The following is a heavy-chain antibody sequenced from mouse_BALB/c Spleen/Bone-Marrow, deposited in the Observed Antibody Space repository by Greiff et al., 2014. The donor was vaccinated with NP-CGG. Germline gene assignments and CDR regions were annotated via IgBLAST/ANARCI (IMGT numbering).Heavy chain of an antibody. J-gene: IGHJ2*01. CDR1: GYTFTCYW. CDR2: IYPGSGST. Sequence: LQQSGSELVGPGASVKLSCKASGYTFTCYWMHWVKQRPGQGLEWIGNIYPGSGSTNYDEKFKSKATLTVDTSSSTAYMQLSSLTSEDSAVYYCTRDYDWVPDYWGQGTTLTVSS. V-gene: IGHV1S22*01. D-gene: IGHD1-1*01. CDR3: TRDYDWVPDY.